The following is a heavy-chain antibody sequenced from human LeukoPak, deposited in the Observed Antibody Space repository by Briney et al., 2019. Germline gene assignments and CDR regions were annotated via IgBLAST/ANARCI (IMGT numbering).Heavy chain of an antibody. D-gene: IGHD5/OR15-5a*01. CDR3: ARVRSSVWDFDC. CDR1: GFTFSDYN. Sequence: WGSLRLSCAASGFTFSDYNMNWVRQAPGKGLEWVSSIRSSSTDTYADSVKGRFTISRDNAKNSLYLQMNSLRAEDTAVYFCARVRSSVWDFDCWGQGTLVTVSS. J-gene: IGHJ4*02. V-gene: IGHV3-21*01. CDR2: IRSSSTDT.